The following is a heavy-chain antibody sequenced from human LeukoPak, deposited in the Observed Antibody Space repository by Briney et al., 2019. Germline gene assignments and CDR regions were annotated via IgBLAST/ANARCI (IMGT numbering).Heavy chain of an antibody. Sequence: GRSLRLSCAASGFTFDDYAMHWVRQAPGKGLEWVSGISWNSGSIGYADSVKGRFTISRDNAKNSLYLQMNSLRAEDTALYYCAKDTSDSSVDAFGIWGQGTMVTVSS. CDR2: ISWNSGSI. CDR1: GFTFDDYA. J-gene: IGHJ3*02. D-gene: IGHD3-22*01. CDR3: AKDTSDSSVDAFGI. V-gene: IGHV3-9*01.